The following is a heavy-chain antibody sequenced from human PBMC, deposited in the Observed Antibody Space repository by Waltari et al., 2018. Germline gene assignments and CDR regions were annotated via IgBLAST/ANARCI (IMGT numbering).Heavy chain of an antibody. D-gene: IGHD6-13*01. CDR3: AREEQQLVNWFDP. Sequence: QVQLVESGGGVVQPGRSLRLSCAASGFTFSNYGMHWVRQAPGKGLEWVAVIWYDGSSEYYADSVKGRFTISRDNSKNRLYLQMNSLRSEDTAVYYCAREEQQLVNWFDPWGQGTLVTVSS. J-gene: IGHJ5*02. CDR1: GFTFSNYG. CDR2: IWYDGSSE. V-gene: IGHV3-33*01.